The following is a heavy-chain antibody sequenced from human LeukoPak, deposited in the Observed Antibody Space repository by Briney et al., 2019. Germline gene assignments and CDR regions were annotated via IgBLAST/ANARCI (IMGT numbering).Heavy chain of an antibody. Sequence: SETLSLTCTVSSSSISSVNYWGWIRQPPGKGLEWIGYIYYSGTTNYNPSLKSRVTISGDPSKNQFSLELRSVTAADAAVYYCARSRIAMTGSFWFDHWGQGTLVTVSS. CDR3: ARSRIAMTGSFWFDH. D-gene: IGHD6-19*01. V-gene: IGHV4-61*01. J-gene: IGHJ5*02. CDR1: SSSISSVNY. CDR2: IYYSGTT.